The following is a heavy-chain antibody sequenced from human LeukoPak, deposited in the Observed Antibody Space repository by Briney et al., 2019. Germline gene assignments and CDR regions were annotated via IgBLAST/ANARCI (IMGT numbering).Heavy chain of an antibody. CDR3: VRIPNSADFPNWFDP. CDR1: GFTLSSYA. CDR2: ISGSGGST. Sequence: QAGGSLRLSCAAAGFTLSSYAMRWVRQAAGKGGEWVSAISGSGGSTYYADSVKGRFTLSRDNAKNSLYLQTNSLRADDTAVYYCVRIPNSADFPNWFDPWGQGTLVTVSS. D-gene: IGHD2/OR15-2a*01. J-gene: IGHJ5*02. V-gene: IGHV3-23*01.